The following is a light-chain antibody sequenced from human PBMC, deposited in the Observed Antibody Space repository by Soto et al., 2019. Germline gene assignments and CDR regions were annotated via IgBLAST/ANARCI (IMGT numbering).Light chain of an antibody. CDR2: GAS. V-gene: IGKV3-20*01. CDR3: QQYGSSPPT. J-gene: IGKJ1*01. CDR1: QSVSNNY. Sequence: EIVLTQSPGTLSLSPGERATLSCRASQSVSNNYLAWYQRKPGQAPRLLIYGASSRATDIPGRFSGSGSGTDFTLTITRQEPEDFAVYYCQQYGSSPPTFGQGTKGEI.